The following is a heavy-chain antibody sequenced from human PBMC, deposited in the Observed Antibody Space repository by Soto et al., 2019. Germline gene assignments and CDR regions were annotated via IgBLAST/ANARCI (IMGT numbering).Heavy chain of an antibody. CDR2: IYRSGAT. CDR1: GFTVTTNY. Sequence: GGSLRLSCAASGFTVTTNYMTWVRQAPGKGLEWVSVIYRSGATYYPDSVRRRFTASRDHSHNTLYLQMDSLGVEDTAVYYCARDSGMIRGSYGVDVWGPGTTVTVSS. V-gene: IGHV3-53*01. CDR3: ARDSGMIRGSYGVDV. J-gene: IGHJ6*02. D-gene: IGHD3-10*01.